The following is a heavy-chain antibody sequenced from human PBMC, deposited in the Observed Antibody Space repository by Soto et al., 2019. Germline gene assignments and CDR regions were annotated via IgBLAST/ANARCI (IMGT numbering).Heavy chain of an antibody. CDR1: GFTFSIYW. CDR2: INADGSST. CDR3: AREIVTSGEYYFYS. J-gene: IGHJ4*02. V-gene: IGHV3-74*01. Sequence: GGSLRLSCAASGFTFSIYWMHWVRQAPGKGLVWVSRINADGSSTSYADSVKGRVTISRDTARNMMYLQINSLRAEDTAVYYCAREIVTSGEYYFYSWGQGTLVTVSS. D-gene: IGHD1-26*01.